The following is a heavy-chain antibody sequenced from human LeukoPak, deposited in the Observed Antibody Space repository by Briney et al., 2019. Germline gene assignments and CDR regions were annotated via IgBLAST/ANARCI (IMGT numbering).Heavy chain of an antibody. CDR2: IIPIFGTA. Sequence: ASVKVSCKASGGTFSSYAISWVRQAPGQGLEWTGGIIPIFGTANYAQKFQGRVTITADESTSTAYMELSSLRSEDTAVYYCAREDSGSFFHRPWNYWGQGTLVTVSS. CDR1: GGTFSSYA. CDR3: AREDSGSFFHRPWNY. V-gene: IGHV1-69*13. D-gene: IGHD1-26*01. J-gene: IGHJ4*02.